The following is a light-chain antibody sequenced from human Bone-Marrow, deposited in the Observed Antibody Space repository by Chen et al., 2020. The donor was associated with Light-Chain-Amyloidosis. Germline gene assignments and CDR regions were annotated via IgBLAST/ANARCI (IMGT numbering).Light chain of an antibody. CDR2: DDS. V-gene: IGLV3-21*02. J-gene: IGLJ3*02. Sequence: SYVLTQPSSVSVAPGQTATIPCGGNNIGSTSVHWYQQTPGQAPLLVVYDDSDRHSGIPERLSGSNSGNTATLTNSRVEAGDEADYYCQVWDRSSDRPVFGGGTKLTVL. CDR3: QVWDRSSDRPV. CDR1: NIGSTS.